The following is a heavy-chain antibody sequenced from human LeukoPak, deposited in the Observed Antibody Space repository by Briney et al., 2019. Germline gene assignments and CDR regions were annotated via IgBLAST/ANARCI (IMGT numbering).Heavy chain of an antibody. CDR3: ARDNSVRDEAWWFNP. Sequence: ASVKVSCKASGYTFTSYGISWVRQAPGQGPEWMGVISPSGGSTTYAQKFQGRVTLARDMSTSTDYLELSSLRSEDTAVYYCARDNSVRDEAWWFNPWGQGTLVTVSS. V-gene: IGHV1-46*01. CDR2: ISPSGGST. J-gene: IGHJ5*02. CDR1: GYTFTSYG. D-gene: IGHD5-24*01.